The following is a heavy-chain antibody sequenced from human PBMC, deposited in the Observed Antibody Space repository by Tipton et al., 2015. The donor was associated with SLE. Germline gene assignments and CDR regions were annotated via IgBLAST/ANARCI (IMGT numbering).Heavy chain of an antibody. Sequence: TLSLTCTVSGGSISSSSYYWGWIRQPPGKGLEWIGSIYYSGSTYYNPSLKSRVTISVDTSKNQFSLKLSSVTAADTAVYYCARGDYGGNSPFDYWGQGTLVTVSS. D-gene: IGHD4-23*01. J-gene: IGHJ4*02. CDR3: ARGDYGGNSPFDY. CDR1: GGSISSSSYY. CDR2: IYYSGST. V-gene: IGHV4-39*07.